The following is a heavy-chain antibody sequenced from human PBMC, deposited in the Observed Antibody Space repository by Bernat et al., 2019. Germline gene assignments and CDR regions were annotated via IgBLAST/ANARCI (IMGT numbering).Heavy chain of an antibody. CDR1: GYTFTGYY. CDR2: INPNSGGT. D-gene: IGHD3-10*01. V-gene: IGHV1-2*04. CDR3: ARGYYGSGSYYNSPFDY. Sequence: QVQLVQSGAEVKKPGASVKVSCKASGYTFTGYYMHWVRQAPGQGLEWMGWINPNSGGTNYAQKFQGWVTMTRDTSISTVYMELSRLRSDDTAVYYCARGYYGSGSYYNSPFDYWGQGTLVTVSS. J-gene: IGHJ4*02.